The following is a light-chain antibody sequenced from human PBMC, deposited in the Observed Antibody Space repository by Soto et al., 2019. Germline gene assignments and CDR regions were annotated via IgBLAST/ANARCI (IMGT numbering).Light chain of an antibody. CDR1: SSDVGGYNY. CDR3: TSYTRSSTLAV. J-gene: IGLJ1*01. CDR2: DVS. V-gene: IGLV2-14*01. Sequence: QSALTQAASVSGSPGQSITISCTGTSSDVGGYNYVSWYQQHPGKAPKLMIYDVSNRPSGVSNRFSGSKSGNTASLTLSGPPAGDALDSSYTSYTRSSTLAVFGTGAKVTAL.